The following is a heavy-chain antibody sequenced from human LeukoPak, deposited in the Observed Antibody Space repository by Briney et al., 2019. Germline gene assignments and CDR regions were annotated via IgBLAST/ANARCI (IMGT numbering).Heavy chain of an antibody. CDR3: AKGTATVTSIYYYMDV. CDR2: ISGSGDTT. V-gene: IGHV3-23*01. D-gene: IGHD4-17*01. J-gene: IGHJ6*03. Sequence: GGSLRLSCAASGFTFTNFAMSWVRQALGKGLEWVSAISGSGDTTYYANSVRGRFTIFRDDSKNTLYLQMNSLRAEDTAVYYCAKGTATVTSIYYYMDVWGKGTTVTVSS. CDR1: GFTFTNFA.